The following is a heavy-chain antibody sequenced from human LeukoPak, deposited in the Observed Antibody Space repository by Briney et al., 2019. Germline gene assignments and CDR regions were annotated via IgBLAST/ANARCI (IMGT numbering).Heavy chain of an antibody. V-gene: IGHV1-18*04. J-gene: IGHJ6*02. CDR3: ARVPFDILTFGWYYGMDV. CDR2: ISAYNGNT. CDR1: GYTFTGYY. D-gene: IGHD3-9*01. Sequence: ASVKVSCKASGYTFTGYYMHWVRQAPGQGLEWMGWISAYNGNTNYAQKLQGRVTMTTDTSTSTAYMELRSLRSDDTAVYYCARVPFDILTFGWYYGMDVWGQGTTVTVSS.